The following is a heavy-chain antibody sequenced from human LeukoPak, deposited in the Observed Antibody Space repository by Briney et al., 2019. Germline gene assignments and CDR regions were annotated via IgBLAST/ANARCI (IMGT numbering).Heavy chain of an antibody. Sequence: SETLSLTCTVSGGSISSYYWSWIRQPPGKGLEWIGYIYYSGSTNYNPSLKSRVTISVDTSKNQFSLKLSSVAAADTAVYYCARSRTNGVCYPPCFDYWGQGTLVTVSS. CDR1: GGSISSYY. D-gene: IGHD2-8*01. V-gene: IGHV4-59*01. J-gene: IGHJ4*02. CDR2: IYYSGST. CDR3: ARSRTNGVCYPPCFDY.